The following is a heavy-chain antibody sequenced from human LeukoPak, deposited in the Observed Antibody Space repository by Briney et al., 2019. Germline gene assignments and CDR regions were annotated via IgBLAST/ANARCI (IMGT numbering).Heavy chain of an antibody. J-gene: IGHJ4*02. D-gene: IGHD5-18*01. CDR2: ISSSSSYI. CDR1: GFTFSSYS. V-gene: IGHV3-21*01. Sequence: GGSLRLSCAASGFTFSSYSMNWVRQAPGKGLEWVSSISSSSSYIYYADSVKGRFTISRDNAKNSLYLQMNSLRAEDTAVYYCARVRGYSYGYLDYWGRGTLVTVSS. CDR3: ARVRGYSYGYLDY.